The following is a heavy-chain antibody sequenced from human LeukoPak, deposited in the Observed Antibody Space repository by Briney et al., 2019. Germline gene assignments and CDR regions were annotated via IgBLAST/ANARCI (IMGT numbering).Heavy chain of an antibody. CDR1: GFTFNKYR. CDR2: IKEDGSEK. CDR3: ASGYNSDS. D-gene: IGHD1-20*01. V-gene: IGHV3-7*01. Sequence: GGSLRLSCAASGFTFNKYRMTWVRQAPGKGLEWVANIKEDGSEKNYVDSVKGRFTISRDNAKNSLYLQMNSLRVEDTAVYYCASGYNSDSWGQGTLVIVSS. J-gene: IGHJ4*02.